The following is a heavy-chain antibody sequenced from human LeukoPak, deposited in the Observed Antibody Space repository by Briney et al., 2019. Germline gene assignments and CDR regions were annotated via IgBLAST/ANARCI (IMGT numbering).Heavy chain of an antibody. D-gene: IGHD5-18*01. CDR1: GFTVSSNY. Sequence: GGSLRLSCAASGFTVSSNYMSWVRQAPGKGLEWVSVIYSGGSTYYADSVKGRFTISRDNSKNTLYLQMNRLRAEDTAVYYCARDPDTAIVTGFVNYWGPGTLVTVSS. CDR3: ARDPDTAIVTGFVNY. V-gene: IGHV3-66*01. J-gene: IGHJ4*02. CDR2: IYSGGST.